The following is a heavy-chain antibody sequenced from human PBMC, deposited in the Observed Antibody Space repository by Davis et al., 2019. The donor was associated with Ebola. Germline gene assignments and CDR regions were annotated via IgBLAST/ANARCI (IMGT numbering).Heavy chain of an antibody. Sequence: GESLKISCAASGFTVSSNYMSWVRQAPGKGLEWVSVIYSGGSTYYADSVKGRFTISRDNSKNTLYLQMSSLRAEDTAVYYCARESIAARPRYFDYWGQGTLVTVSS. V-gene: IGHV3-66*01. CDR1: GFTVSSNY. J-gene: IGHJ4*02. CDR2: IYSGGST. CDR3: ARESIAARPRYFDY. D-gene: IGHD6-6*01.